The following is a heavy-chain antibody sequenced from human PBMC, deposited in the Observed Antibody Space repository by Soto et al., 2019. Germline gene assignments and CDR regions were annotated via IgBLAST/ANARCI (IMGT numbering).Heavy chain of an antibody. CDR1: GGCFIGYY. D-gene: IGHD3-10*01. V-gene: IGHV4-34*01. CDR2: INQSVSN. Sequence: PSVSLPRTCAVCGGCFIGYYWSWSRQPPGNGLEWIVEINQSVSNTYNPAPRRRGTISGDKSKNQFSLKLSSVSAADTAVYYCARARKARRDCGGTGSYYQSSLDYRHKESLV. CDR3: ARARKARRDCGGTGSYYQSSLDY. J-gene: IGHJ4*01.